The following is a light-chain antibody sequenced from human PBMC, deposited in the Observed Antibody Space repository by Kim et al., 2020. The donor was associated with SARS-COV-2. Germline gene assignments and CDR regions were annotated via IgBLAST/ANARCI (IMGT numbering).Light chain of an antibody. CDR3: QQYYSYPLFT. J-gene: IGKJ3*01. CDR2: AAS. Sequence: STGDRVTITCRASQGISSYLAWYQQNPGKAPKLLIYAASTLQSGVPSRFSGSGSGTDFTLTISCLQSEDFATYYCQQYYSYPLFTFGPGTKVDIK. CDR1: QGISSY. V-gene: IGKV1-8*01.